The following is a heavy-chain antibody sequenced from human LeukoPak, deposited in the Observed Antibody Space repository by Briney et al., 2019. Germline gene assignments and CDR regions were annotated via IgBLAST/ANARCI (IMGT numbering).Heavy chain of an antibody. D-gene: IGHD3-10*01. CDR3: AEVRGSLNLYYFAY. Sequence: GGSLRLSCAASGFTFSSYAMSWVRQAPGKGLEWVSAISGSGGSTYYADSVKGRFTISRDNSKNTLYLQMNSLKAEDTAVDYCAEVRGSLNLYYFAYWGPGTLVTVSS. CDR2: ISGSGGST. CDR1: GFTFSSYA. V-gene: IGHV3-23*01. J-gene: IGHJ4*02.